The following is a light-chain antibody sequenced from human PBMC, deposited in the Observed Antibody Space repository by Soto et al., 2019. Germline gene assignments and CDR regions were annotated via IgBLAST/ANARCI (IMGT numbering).Light chain of an antibody. J-gene: IGKJ2*01. CDR2: GAS. Sequence: EIVLTQSPGTVSLSPGERATLSCRASQSVSSRNLAWYRQKPGQAPSLLIFGASNRATGIPDRFSGSGSGRDFTLTISRLEDADCSVYYCLRYGDSPPAYTFGQGTKLEIK. CDR3: LRYGDSPPAYT. CDR1: QSVSSRN. V-gene: IGKV3-20*01.